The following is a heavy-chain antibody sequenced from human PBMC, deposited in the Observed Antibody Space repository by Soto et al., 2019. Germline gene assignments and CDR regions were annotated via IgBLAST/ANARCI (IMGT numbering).Heavy chain of an antibody. CDR2: ISGSGGST. V-gene: IGHV3-23*01. CDR1: GFTFSSYA. Sequence: GGSLRLSCAASGFTFSSYAMSWVRQAPGKGLEWVSAISGSGGSTYYADSGKGRFTISRDNSKNTLYLQMNSLRAEDTAVYYCAKGGVPIAVAGTPYFDYWGQGTLVTVSS. J-gene: IGHJ4*02. CDR3: AKGGVPIAVAGTPYFDY. D-gene: IGHD6-19*01.